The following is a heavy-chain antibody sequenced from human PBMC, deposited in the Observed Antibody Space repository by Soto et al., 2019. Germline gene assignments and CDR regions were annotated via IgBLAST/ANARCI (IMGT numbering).Heavy chain of an antibody. J-gene: IGHJ4*02. CDR3: ARGTMGY. Sequence: QVQLVESGGGVVQPGRSLRLSCAASGFTFSSYGMHWVRQAPGKGLEWVAVIWYDGSNKYYADSVKGRFTISRDNSKNTLYLEMNRLGGEGTGVYFCARGTMGYWGQGTLVTVSS. V-gene: IGHV3-33*01. CDR1: GFTFSSYG. D-gene: IGHD3-16*01. CDR2: IWYDGSNK.